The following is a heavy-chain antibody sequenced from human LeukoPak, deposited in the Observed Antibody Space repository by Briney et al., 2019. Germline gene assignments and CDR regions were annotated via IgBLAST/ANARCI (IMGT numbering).Heavy chain of an antibody. CDR3: ARDSDCSGGSCYVNWFDP. CDR2: ISAYNGNT. V-gene: IGHV1-18*01. CDR1: GYTFTSYG. Sequence: ASVKVSCKASGYTFTSYGISWARQAPGQGLEWMGWISAYNGNTNYAQKLQGRVTMTTDTSTSTAYMELRSLRSDDTAVYYCARDSDCSGGSCYVNWFDPWGQGTLVTVSS. J-gene: IGHJ5*02. D-gene: IGHD2-15*01.